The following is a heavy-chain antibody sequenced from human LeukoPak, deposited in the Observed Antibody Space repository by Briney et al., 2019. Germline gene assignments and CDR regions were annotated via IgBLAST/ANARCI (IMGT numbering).Heavy chain of an antibody. V-gene: IGHV4-34*01. Sequence: MPSETLSLTCAVYGGSFSGYYWSWIRQPPGKGLEWVGGINHSGSTNYNPSLKSRVTISVDTSKKQFSLKLSSVTAADTAVYYCARDGDGYNYSHFDYWGQGTLVTVSS. D-gene: IGHD5-24*01. J-gene: IGHJ4*02. CDR2: INHSGST. CDR1: GGSFSGYY. CDR3: ARDGDGYNYSHFDY.